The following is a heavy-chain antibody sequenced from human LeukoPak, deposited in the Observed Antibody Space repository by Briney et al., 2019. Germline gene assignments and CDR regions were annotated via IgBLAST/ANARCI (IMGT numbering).Heavy chain of an antibody. Sequence: GGSLRLSCAASGFTFTSYAMSWVRQAPGKGLERVSAVSGSGGSTYYADSVKGRFTVSRDNSKNTLYLLMNSLRADDTAIYYCAKDIGNYNWHFDFWGRGTLVTVSS. CDR2: VSGSGGST. CDR1: GFTFTSYA. V-gene: IGHV3-23*01. D-gene: IGHD4-11*01. J-gene: IGHJ2*01. CDR3: AKDIGNYNWHFDF.